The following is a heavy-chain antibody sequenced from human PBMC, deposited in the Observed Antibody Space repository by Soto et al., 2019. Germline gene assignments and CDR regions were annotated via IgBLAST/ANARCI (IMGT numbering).Heavy chain of an antibody. CDR2: IIPIFGTT. CDR3: VVGLSGSYYQNGMDV. Sequence: VELVQSRSEVKKPGSSVKVSCKTSGGPFTSFDVNWVRQAPGQGLEWMGGIIPIFGTTNYAQKFQGRVTITADMPTTTAYMELGSLRSDDTAVYLCVVGLSGSYYQNGMDVWGLGTTVIVS. V-gene: IGHV1-69*06. CDR1: GGPFTSFD. J-gene: IGHJ6*02. D-gene: IGHD1-26*01.